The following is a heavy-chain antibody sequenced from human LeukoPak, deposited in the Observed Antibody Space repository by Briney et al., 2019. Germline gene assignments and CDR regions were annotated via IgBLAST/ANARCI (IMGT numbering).Heavy chain of an antibody. D-gene: IGHD3-22*01. CDR3: ARLGYYDSSGYYYGPFDY. J-gene: IGHJ4*02. CDR2: IYPGDSDT. CDR1: GYSFTSYW. Sequence: GESLKISCKGSGYSFTSYWIGWVRQMPGKGLEWMGIIYPGDSDTRYSPSFQGQVTISADKSISTAYLQWSSLKASDTAMYYCARLGYYDSSGYYYGPFDYWGQGTLVTVSS. V-gene: IGHV5-51*01.